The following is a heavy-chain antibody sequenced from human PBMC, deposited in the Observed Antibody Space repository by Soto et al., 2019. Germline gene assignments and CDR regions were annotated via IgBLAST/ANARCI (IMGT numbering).Heavy chain of an antibody. V-gene: IGHV3-23*01. D-gene: IGHD3-3*01. CDR2: ISGSGGST. CDR3: AKDFWSGYSISPFDY. CDR1: GFTFSSYA. J-gene: IGHJ4*02. Sequence: GGSLRLSCAASGFTFSSYAMSWVRQAPGKGLEWVSAISGSGGSTYYADSVKGRFTISRDNSKNTLYLQMNSLRAEDTAVYYCAKDFWSGYSISPFDYWGQGTLVTVSS.